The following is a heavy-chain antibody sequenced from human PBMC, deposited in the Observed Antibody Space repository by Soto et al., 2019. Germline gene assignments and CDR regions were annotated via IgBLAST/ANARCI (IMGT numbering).Heavy chain of an antibody. CDR2: IYYSGST. CDR1: GGSISSSSYY. J-gene: IGHJ4*02. Sequence: PSETLSLTCTVSGGSISSSSYYWGWLRQPPGKGLEWIGSIYYSGSTYYNPSLNSRVTISVSTSKNKFSLKLSSVTAADTAVYYCARSTLSSCGFWSGHGGMGYDYWGQGTLVTVSS. CDR3: ARSTLSSCGFWSGHGGMGYDY. V-gene: IGHV4-39*01. D-gene: IGHD3-3*01.